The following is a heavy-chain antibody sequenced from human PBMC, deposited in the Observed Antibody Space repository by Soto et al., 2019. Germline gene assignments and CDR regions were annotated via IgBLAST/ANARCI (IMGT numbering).Heavy chain of an antibody. CDR2: ISAYNGNT. CDR3: ARDRIFCGGDCYPDAFDI. D-gene: IGHD2-21*02. J-gene: IGHJ3*02. Sequence: ASVKVSCKASGYTFTSYCISWVRQAPGQGLEWMGWISAYNGNTNYAQKLQGRVTMTTDTSTSTAYMELRSLRSDDTAVYYCARDRIFCGGDCYPDAFDIWGQGTMVTVSS. V-gene: IGHV1-18*01. CDR1: GYTFTSYC.